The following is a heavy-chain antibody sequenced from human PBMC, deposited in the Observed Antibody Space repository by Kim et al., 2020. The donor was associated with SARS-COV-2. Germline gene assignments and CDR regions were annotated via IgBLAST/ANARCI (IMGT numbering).Heavy chain of an antibody. Sequence: STYYTPALKSRVTISVGTAKNQVSRKLSSVTAADTAVYYCARQRYSSCWHYWGQGTLVTVPS. CDR2: ST. V-gene: IGHV4-39*01. J-gene: IGHJ4*02. CDR3: ARQRYSSCWHY. D-gene: IGHD6-13*01.